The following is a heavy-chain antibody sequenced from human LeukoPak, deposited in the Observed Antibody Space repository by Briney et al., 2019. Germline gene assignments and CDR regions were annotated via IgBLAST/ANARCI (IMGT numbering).Heavy chain of an antibody. V-gene: IGHV4-4*02. CDR1: GGSISSSNW. J-gene: IGHJ6*02. D-gene: IGHD1-26*01. CDR3: ARVYTGADGMDV. Sequence: PSETLSLTCAVSGGSISSSNWWSWVRQPPGKGLEWIGEINHSGSTNYNPSLKSRVTISVDTSKNQFSLKLSSVTAADTAVYYCARVYTGADGMDVWGQGTTVTVSS. CDR2: INHSGST.